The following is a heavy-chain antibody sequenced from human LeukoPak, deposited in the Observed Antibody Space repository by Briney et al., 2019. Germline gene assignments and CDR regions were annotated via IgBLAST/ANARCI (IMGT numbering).Heavy chain of an antibody. CDR3: ARVRPGSSGSYYRTS. D-gene: IGHD3-22*01. J-gene: IGHJ4*02. V-gene: IGHV3-11*04. CDR2: ITSGGGFK. Sequence: GGSLRLSCVGAGFPLSDFHMSWIRQAPGKGLEWVSYITSGGGFKYYAASVKGRFSISRDDSKNSVFLQMNSLRVEDTAVYYCARVRPGSSGSYYRTSWGQGTLVTVSS. CDR1: GFPLSDFH.